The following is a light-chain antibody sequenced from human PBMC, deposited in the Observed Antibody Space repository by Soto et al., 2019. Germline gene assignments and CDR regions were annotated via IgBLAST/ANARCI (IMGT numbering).Light chain of an antibody. V-gene: IGLV4-69*01. J-gene: IGLJ2*01. CDR1: SGHSSYA. CDR2: LNSDGSH. CDR3: QTGGSGIL. Sequence: QPVLTQSPSASASLGASVKLTCTLSSGHSSYAIAWHQQQPEKGPRYLMKLNSDGSHSKGDGIPDRFSGSSSGAERYLTIPSLQSEDEADYSCQTGGSGILFGGGTRLTVL.